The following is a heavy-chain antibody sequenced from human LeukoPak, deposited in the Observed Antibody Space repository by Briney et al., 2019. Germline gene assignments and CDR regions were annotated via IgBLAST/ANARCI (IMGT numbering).Heavy chain of an antibody. V-gene: IGHV3-23*01. D-gene: IGHD2-21*02. Sequence: GGSLRLSCAASGFIFSNYAMSWVRQAPGKGLEWVSAISGSASTTYYADSVKGRFTISRDNSKNTVFLQMNSLRAEDTALYYCAKDAGYCGGACYSYWGQGTLVTVSS. CDR3: AKDAGYCGGACYSY. CDR2: ISGSASTT. CDR1: GFIFSNYA. J-gene: IGHJ4*02.